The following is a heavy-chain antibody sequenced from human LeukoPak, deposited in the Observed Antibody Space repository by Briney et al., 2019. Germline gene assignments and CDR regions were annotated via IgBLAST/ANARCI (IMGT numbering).Heavy chain of an antibody. D-gene: IGHD4-23*01. Sequence: SETLSLTCTVSSGSINSYYWSWIRQPAGKGLEWIGRMYSSGSTNYNPSLKSRVSMSVDTSKNQFSLKLTSVTAADTAVYYCARGGKATVVTMWGQGILVTVSS. CDR2: MYSSGST. J-gene: IGHJ4*02. CDR1: SGSINSYY. CDR3: ARGGKATVVTM. V-gene: IGHV4-4*07.